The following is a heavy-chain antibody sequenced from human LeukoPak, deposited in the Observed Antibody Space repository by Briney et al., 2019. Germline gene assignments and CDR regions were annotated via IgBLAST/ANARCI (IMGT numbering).Heavy chain of an antibody. Sequence: GASVKVSCKASGGTFSSYAISWVRQAPGQGLEWMGGIIPIFGTANYAQKFQGRVTITTDESTSTAYMELSSLRSEDTAVYYCARERASGLDDAFDIWGQGTMVTVSS. CDR1: GGTFSSYA. D-gene: IGHD1-1*01. J-gene: IGHJ3*02. CDR2: IIPIFGTA. CDR3: ARERASGLDDAFDI. V-gene: IGHV1-69*05.